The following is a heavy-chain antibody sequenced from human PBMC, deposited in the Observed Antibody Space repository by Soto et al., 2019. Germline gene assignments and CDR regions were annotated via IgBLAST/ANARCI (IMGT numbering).Heavy chain of an antibody. CDR1: GFTFKTAW. CDR2: VTTGGPT. J-gene: IGHJ4*02. D-gene: IGHD1-26*01. CDR3: ATDLPTEGAGEFDY. Sequence: GGSLRLSCVAAGFTFKTAWMAWVRQAPGKGLEWVGHVTTGGPTHYAAPVKGKFTISRYDSKNTAYLQMNSLKAEDTAVYYCATDLPTEGAGEFDYWGQGTPVTVSS. V-gene: IGHV3-15*01.